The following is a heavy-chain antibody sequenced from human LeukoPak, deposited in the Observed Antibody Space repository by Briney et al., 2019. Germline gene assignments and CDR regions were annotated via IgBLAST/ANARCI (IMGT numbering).Heavy chain of an antibody. CDR2: IIPILGIA. CDR1: GGTFSSYA. D-gene: IGHD2-15*01. Sequence: GAPVKPCCKASGGTFSSYAISWVRQAPGQGLEWMGRIIPILGIANYAQKFQGRVTITADKSTSTAYMELSSLRSEDTAVYYCASSDIVVVVAATHGMDVWGQGNTVTVSS. J-gene: IGHJ6*02. V-gene: IGHV1-69*04. CDR3: ASSDIVVVVAATHGMDV.